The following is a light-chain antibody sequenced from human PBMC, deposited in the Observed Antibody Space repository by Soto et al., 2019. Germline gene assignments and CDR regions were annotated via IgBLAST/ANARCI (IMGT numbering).Light chain of an antibody. Sequence: QSALTQPASVSGSPGQSITISCTGTSSDVGGYNYVSWYQQHPGKAPKLMIYEVSNRPSGVSNRFSGSKSGNTASLTISGLQAEDEADYYCSSYTLSSSVIFGGGTKLTVL. CDR1: SSDVGGYNY. CDR3: SSYTLSSSVI. V-gene: IGLV2-14*01. J-gene: IGLJ2*01. CDR2: EVS.